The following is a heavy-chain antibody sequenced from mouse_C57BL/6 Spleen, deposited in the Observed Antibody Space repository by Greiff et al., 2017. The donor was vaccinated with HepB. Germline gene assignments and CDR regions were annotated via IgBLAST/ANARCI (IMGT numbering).Heavy chain of an antibody. D-gene: IGHD1-1*01. Sequence: QVQLQQSGAELVKPGASVKLSCKASGYTFTSYWMQWVKQRPGQGLEWIGEIDPSDSYTNYNQKFKGKATLTVDTSSSTAYMQLSSLTSEDSAVYYCAGTFDIYYGNPNYYFDYWGQGTTLTVSS. CDR1: GYTFTSYW. J-gene: IGHJ2*01. CDR2: IDPSDSYT. CDR3: AGTFDIYYGNPNYYFDY. V-gene: IGHV1-50*01.